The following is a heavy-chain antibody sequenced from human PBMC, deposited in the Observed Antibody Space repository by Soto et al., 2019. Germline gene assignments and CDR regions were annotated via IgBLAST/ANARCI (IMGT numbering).Heavy chain of an antibody. CDR2: IFSNDEK. D-gene: IGHD5-18*01. CDR1: GFSLSNARMG. CDR3: ARIQKQLWHGGIYYSDY. Sequence: QVTLKESGPVLVKPTETLTLTCTVSGFSLSNARMGVSWIRQPPGKALEWLAHIFSNDEKSYSTSLKSRLTISKDTSKSQVVLTMTNMDPVDTATYYCARIQKQLWHGGIYYSDYWGQGTLVTVSS. J-gene: IGHJ4*02. V-gene: IGHV2-26*01.